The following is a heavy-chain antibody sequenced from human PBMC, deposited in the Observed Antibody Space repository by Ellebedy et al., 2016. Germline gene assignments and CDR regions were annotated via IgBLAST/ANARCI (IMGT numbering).Heavy chain of an antibody. CDR3: ARHQPSYGSGSYYTNYYGMDV. Sequence: SETLSLTCTVSGGSISRSTYYWGWIRQPPGKGLEWIGSIYFSGSTYYNPSLKSRVPISVDTSKKQFSLRLSSVTAADTAVYYCARHQPSYGSGSYYTNYYGMDVWGQGTTVTVSS. J-gene: IGHJ6*02. CDR2: IYFSGST. CDR1: GGSISRSTYY. D-gene: IGHD3-10*01. V-gene: IGHV4-39*01.